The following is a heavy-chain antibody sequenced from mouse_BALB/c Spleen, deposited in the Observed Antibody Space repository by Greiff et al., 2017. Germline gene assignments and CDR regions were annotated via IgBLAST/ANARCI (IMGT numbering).Heavy chain of an antibody. D-gene: IGHD4-1*01. CDR2: IHYSGST. CDR1: GYSITSCYI. V-gene: IGHV3-1*02. Sequence: EVMLVESGPDLVKPSQSLSLTCTVTGYSITSCYIWHWIRQFPGNKLEWMGFIHYSGSTNYNPSLKSRISITRDTSKNQFFLQLNSVTTEDTATYYCARSGTGAWFAYWGQGTLVTVSA. CDR3: ARSGTGAWFAY. J-gene: IGHJ3*01.